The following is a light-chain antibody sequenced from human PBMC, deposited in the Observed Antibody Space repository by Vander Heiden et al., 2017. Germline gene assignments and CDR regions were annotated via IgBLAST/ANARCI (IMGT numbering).Light chain of an antibody. J-gene: IGLJ3*02. CDR1: TSNIGANS. CDR2: SSR. CDR3: AVWDDSLNGVV. Sequence: QSVLTPPPSASGTPGQRVTVSCSGSTSNIGANSVNWYQHLPGTAPKLLIYSSRQRPSGVPARFSGSKSGTSASLAISGLQSEDEADYYCAVWDDSLNGVVFGGGTKLTVL. V-gene: IGLV1-44*01.